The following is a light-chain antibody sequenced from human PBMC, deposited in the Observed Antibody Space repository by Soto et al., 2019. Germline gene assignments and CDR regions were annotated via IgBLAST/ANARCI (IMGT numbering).Light chain of an antibody. CDR1: SGDIGRYKF. CDR2: EGT. V-gene: IGLV2-14*01. J-gene: IGLJ2*01. CDR3: SSSTNTNTLVI. Sequence: QSGLTQPASVSGSPGQSVTISCTGTSGDIGRYKFVSWFQQHPGKAPKLLIFEGTNRPSGVSHRFSGSKSGNTASLTISGLQAEDEAMYFCSSSTNTNTLVIFGGGTKATVL.